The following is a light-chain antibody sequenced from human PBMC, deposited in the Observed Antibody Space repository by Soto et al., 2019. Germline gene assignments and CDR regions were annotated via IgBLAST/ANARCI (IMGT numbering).Light chain of an antibody. CDR3: AAWDDSLNGL. Sequence: QSVLTQPPSASGTPGQRVTISCSGSSSNIGSNTVNWYQQLPGTAPKLLIYSNNQRPSGDPDRFSGSKSGTSASLAISGLQSEDEADYYCAAWDDSLNGLFGGGTKVTVL. CDR1: SSNIGSNT. J-gene: IGLJ2*01. CDR2: SNN. V-gene: IGLV1-44*01.